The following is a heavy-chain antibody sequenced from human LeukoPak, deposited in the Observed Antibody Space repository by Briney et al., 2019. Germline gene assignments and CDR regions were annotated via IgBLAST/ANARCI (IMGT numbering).Heavy chain of an antibody. CDR1: GFTFNKYA. D-gene: IGHD6-19*01. CDR3: ANAVDSSGWYWVGYYFDY. Sequence: PGGSLRLSCAASGFTFNKYAVSRVRQAPGKGLEWVSSLSGSGGDTYYAESVKGRFTISRDNSKNTVYLEMNSLRAEGTAVYYCANAVDSSGWYWVGYYFDYWGQGTLVTVSS. J-gene: IGHJ4*02. CDR2: LSGSGGDT. V-gene: IGHV3-23*01.